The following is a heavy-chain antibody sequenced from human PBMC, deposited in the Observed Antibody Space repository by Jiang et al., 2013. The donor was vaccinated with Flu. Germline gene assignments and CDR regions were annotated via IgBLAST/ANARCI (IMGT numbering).Heavy chain of an antibody. Sequence: PGQGLEWMGWINTNTGNPRYGQGFTGRFVFSLDTSVSTAYLEISSLQAEDTAVYYCARAGRAGSSGWYDYFEYWGQGTLVTVSS. CDR3: ARAGRAGSSGWYDYFEY. V-gene: IGHV7-4-1*02. J-gene: IGHJ4*02. D-gene: IGHD6-19*01. CDR2: INTNTGNP.